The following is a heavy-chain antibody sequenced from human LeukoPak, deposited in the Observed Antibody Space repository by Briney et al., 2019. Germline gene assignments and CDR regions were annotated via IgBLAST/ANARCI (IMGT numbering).Heavy chain of an antibody. CDR2: IIPILGIA. CDR3: AREAYGSGSYFDY. D-gene: IGHD3-10*01. J-gene: IGHJ4*02. CDR1: GGTFSSYA. Sequence: SVKVSCKASGGTFSSYAISWVRQAPGQGLEWMGRIIPILGIANYAQKFQGRVTITADKSTSTAYMELSSLRSEDTAVYYCAREAYGSGSYFDYWGRGTLVTVSS. V-gene: IGHV1-69*04.